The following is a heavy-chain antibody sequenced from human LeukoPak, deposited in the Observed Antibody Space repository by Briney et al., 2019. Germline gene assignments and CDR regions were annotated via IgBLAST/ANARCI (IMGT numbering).Heavy chain of an antibody. V-gene: IGHV4-59*08. Sequence: KPSETLSLTCTVSGGSFSSNYWSWIRQPPGKGLEWIGYIYYSGSTNYNPSLKSRVTISVDTSKNQFSLKLSSVTAADTAVYYCARLSTRYRSSTSCARSWFDPWGQGTLVTVSS. CDR1: GGSFSSNY. CDR2: IYYSGST. CDR3: ARLSTRYRSSTSCARSWFDP. J-gene: IGHJ5*02. D-gene: IGHD2-2*01.